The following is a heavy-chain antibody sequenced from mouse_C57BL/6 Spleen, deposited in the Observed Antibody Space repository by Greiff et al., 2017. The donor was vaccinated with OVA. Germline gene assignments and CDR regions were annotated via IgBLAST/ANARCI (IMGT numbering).Heavy chain of an antibody. J-gene: IGHJ1*03. D-gene: IGHD1-1*01. CDR3: ARRDGSSSYWYFDV. CDR2: IYPRSGNT. Sequence: QVHVKQSGAELARPGASVKLSCKASGYTFTSYGISWVKQRTGQGLEWIGEIYPRSGNTYYNEKFKGKATLTADKSSSTAYMELRSLTSEDSAVYFCARRDGSSSYWYFDVWGTGTTVTVSS. V-gene: IGHV1-81*01. CDR1: GYTFTSYG.